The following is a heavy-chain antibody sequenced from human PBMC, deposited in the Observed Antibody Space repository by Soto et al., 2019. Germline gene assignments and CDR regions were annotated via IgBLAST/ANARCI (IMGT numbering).Heavy chain of an antibody. CDR2: ISHSGST. CDR3: ARGGGPRFFDY. V-gene: IGHV4-59*01. J-gene: IGHJ4*02. D-gene: IGHD3-16*01. CDR1: GGSISSFY. Sequence: SETLSLTCTVSGGSISSFYWSWIRQPPGKGLEWIGYISHSGSTNYNPSLKSRVTMSVDTSKNQFSLRLNSVTAADTAVYYCARGGGPRFFDYWGQGTQVTVSS.